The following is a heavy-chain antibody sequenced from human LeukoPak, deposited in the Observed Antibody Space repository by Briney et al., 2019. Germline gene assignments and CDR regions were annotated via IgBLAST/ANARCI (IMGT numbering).Heavy chain of an antibody. J-gene: IGHJ6*03. CDR1: GFTFSIYA. Sequence: GGSLRLSCAASGFTFSIYAMSCARQAPGKGMEWVSALYGSGETTYYADSVKGRFTVSRDNSKNTLYLQMDGLRAEDTAVYYCAKMAGMTRQVYYMDVWGKGATVTVSS. CDR2: LYGSGETT. D-gene: IGHD1-1*01. V-gene: IGHV3-23*01. CDR3: AKMAGMTRQVYYMDV.